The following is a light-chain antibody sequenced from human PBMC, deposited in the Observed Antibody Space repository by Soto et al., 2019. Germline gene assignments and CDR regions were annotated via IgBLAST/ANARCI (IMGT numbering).Light chain of an antibody. V-gene: IGLV2-14*01. CDR1: SSDIGGYYY. J-gene: IGLJ1*01. Sequence: QSALTQPASVSGSPGQSITSSCTGTSSDIGGYYYVSWYQHHPGKAPKLMIYQVSNRPSGVSNRFSGSKSGNTASLTISGLQAEDEADYYCTSYSSSSTFYVFGTGTKVTVL. CDR3: TSYSSSSTFYV. CDR2: QVS.